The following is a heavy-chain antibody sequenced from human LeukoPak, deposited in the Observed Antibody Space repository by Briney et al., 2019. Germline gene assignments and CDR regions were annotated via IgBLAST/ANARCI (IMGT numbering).Heavy chain of an antibody. Sequence: PGGSLRLSCAASGFTFSSYGMHWVRQAPGKGLEWVAFIRYDGSNKYYADSVKGRFTISRDNSKNTLYLQMNSLRAEDTAVYYCAKDRAFLVGATYLFDYWGQGTLVTVSS. CDR3: AKDRAFLVGATYLFDY. V-gene: IGHV3-30*02. J-gene: IGHJ4*02. CDR1: GFTFSSYG. CDR2: IRYDGSNK. D-gene: IGHD1-26*01.